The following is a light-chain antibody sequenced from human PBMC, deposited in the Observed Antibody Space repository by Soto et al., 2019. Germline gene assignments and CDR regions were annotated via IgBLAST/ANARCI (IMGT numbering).Light chain of an antibody. Sequence: DIQMTQSPSTLSASVGDRVTITCRASQTFSRWLAWYQQKPGRAPQLLIEKASTLESGVPSRFSGSGSGTDFTLTINSLQPEDYATYYCQQFHSFPITFGQGTRLEIK. CDR1: QTFSRW. CDR2: KAS. J-gene: IGKJ5*01. V-gene: IGKV1-5*03. CDR3: QQFHSFPIT.